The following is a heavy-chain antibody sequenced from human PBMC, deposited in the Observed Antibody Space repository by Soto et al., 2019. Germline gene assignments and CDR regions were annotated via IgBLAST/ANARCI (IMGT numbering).Heavy chain of an antibody. J-gene: IGHJ6*02. CDR2: ISGSGGST. CDR3: AKFSGSGSYQYYYGMDV. CDR1: GFTFSSYA. Sequence: EVQLLESGGGLVQPGGPLRLSCAASGFTFSSYAMSWVRQAPGKGLEWVSAISGSGGSTYYADSVKGRFTISRDNSKNTLYLQMNSLRAEDTAVYYCAKFSGSGSYQYYYGMDVWGQGTTVTVSS. D-gene: IGHD3-10*01. V-gene: IGHV3-23*01.